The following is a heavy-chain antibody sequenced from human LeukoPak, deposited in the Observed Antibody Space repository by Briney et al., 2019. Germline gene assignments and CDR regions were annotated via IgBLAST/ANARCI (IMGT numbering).Heavy chain of an antibody. D-gene: IGHD2-15*01. CDR1: GFTVSSNY. Sequence: RAGGSLRLSCAASGFTVSSNYMSWVRQAPGKGLEWVSVIYSGGSTYYADSVKGRFTISRDNSKNTLYLQMNSLRAEDTAAYYCASAIPGYCSGGSCSRNAYYYGMDVWGQGTTVTVSS. CDR3: ASAIPGYCSGGSCSRNAYYYGMDV. CDR2: IYSGGST. J-gene: IGHJ6*02. V-gene: IGHV3-66*01.